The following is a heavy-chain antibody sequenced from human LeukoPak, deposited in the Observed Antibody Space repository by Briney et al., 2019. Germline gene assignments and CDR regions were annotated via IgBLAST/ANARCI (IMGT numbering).Heavy chain of an antibody. Sequence: PGGSLRLSCAASGFTFSSYAMSWVRQAPGKGLEWVSVISGSGGSTYYADSVKGRFTISRDNAKNSLYLQMNSLRAEDTAVYYCARDTSGYDYYYGMDVWGQGTTVTVSS. CDR2: ISGSGGST. J-gene: IGHJ6*02. CDR1: GFTFSSYA. D-gene: IGHD2-8*01. CDR3: ARDTSGYDYYYGMDV. V-gene: IGHV3-23*01.